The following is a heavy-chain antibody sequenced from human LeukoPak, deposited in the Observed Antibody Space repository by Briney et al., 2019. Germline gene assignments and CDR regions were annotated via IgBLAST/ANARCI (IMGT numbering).Heavy chain of an antibody. V-gene: IGHV3-30*03. CDR3: ARSGFSSVWFDY. Sequence: GRSLRLSCAASGFSFSNYAMHWVRQAPGRGLEWVAVISHDGSDKYYAGSVMGRFTISRDNSKSTLYLQMNSLRSEDTAVYYCARSGFSSVWFDYWGQGTLVTVSS. CDR2: ISHDGSDK. J-gene: IGHJ4*02. CDR1: GFSFSNYA. D-gene: IGHD6-19*01.